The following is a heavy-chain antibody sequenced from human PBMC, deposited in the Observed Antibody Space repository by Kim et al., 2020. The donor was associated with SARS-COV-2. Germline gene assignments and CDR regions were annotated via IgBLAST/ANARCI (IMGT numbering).Heavy chain of an antibody. D-gene: IGHD6-13*01. J-gene: IGHJ4*02. CDR1: GFTFSSYG. CDR3: ARAVDSSSPEIDY. V-gene: IGHV3-33*05. CDR2: ISYDGSNK. Sequence: GGSLRLSCAASGFTFSSYGMHWVRQAPGKGLEWVAVISYDGSNKYYADSVKGRFTISRDNSKNTLYLQMNSLRAEDTAVYYCARAVDSSSPEIDYWGQGTLVTVSS.